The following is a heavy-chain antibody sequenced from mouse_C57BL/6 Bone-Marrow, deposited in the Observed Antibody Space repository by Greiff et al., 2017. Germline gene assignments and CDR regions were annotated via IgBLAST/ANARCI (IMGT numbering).Heavy chain of an antibody. V-gene: IGHV5-15*01. CDR2: ISNLAYSI. CDR1: GFTFSDYG. CDR3: ARHAMDY. Sequence: EVNVVESGGGLVQPGGSLKLSCAASGFTFSDYGMAWVRQAPRKGPEGVAFISNLAYSIYYADTVTGRFTISRENAKNTLYLEMSSLRSEDTAMYYCARHAMDYWGQGTSVTVSS. J-gene: IGHJ4*01.